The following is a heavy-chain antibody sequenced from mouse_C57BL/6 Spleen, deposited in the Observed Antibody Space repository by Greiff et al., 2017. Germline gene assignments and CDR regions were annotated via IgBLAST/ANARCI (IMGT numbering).Heavy chain of an antibody. J-gene: IGHJ3*01. V-gene: IGHV10-1*01. CDR3: VRHAGYGNYQAWFAY. CDR2: IRSKSNNYAT. Sequence: GGGLVQPKGSLKLSCAASGFSFNTYAMNWVRQAPGKGLEWVARIRSKSNNYATYYADSVKDRFTISRDDSESMLYLQMNNLKTEDTAMYYCVRHAGYGNYQAWFAYWGQGTLVTVSA. CDR1: GFSFNTYA. D-gene: IGHD2-1*01.